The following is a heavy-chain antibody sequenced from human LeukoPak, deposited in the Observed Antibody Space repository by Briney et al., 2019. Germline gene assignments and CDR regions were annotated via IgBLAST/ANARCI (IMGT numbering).Heavy chain of an antibody. J-gene: IGHJ4*02. CDR2: IWSDGSNK. D-gene: IGHD4-17*01. CDR1: GFSFSEYD. CDR3: TKDPLRHDYGELPGDY. Sequence: GGSLKGSCAASGFSFSEYDMHWVRQAPGKGLEWVAVIWSDGSNKYYANSVKGRFTISRDNSENTLYLQMNSLRAEDTAFYYCTKDPLRHDYGELPGDYWGQGSLAIVSS. V-gene: IGHV3-33*06.